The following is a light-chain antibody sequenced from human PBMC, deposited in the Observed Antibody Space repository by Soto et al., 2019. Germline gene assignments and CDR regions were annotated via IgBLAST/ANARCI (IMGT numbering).Light chain of an antibody. J-gene: IGKJ2*01. CDR3: QQYGTSPYT. CDR1: QSLSSNS. V-gene: IGKV3-20*01. Sequence: EIVLTQSPGTLSLSPGERATLSCGASQSLSSNSLAWYQQKPDQAPRLLIYGASSRATGIPDRFSGSGSGTDFTLTISRLEPKDFAVYYCQQYGTSPYTFGQGTKLEIK. CDR2: GAS.